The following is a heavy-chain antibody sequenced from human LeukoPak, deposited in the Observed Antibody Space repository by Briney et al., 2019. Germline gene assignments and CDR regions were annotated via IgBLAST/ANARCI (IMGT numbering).Heavy chain of an antibody. J-gene: IGHJ5*02. CDR1: GGSISSYS. Sequence: SETLSLTCTVSGGSISSYSWSWIRQPPGKGLEWIGYIYYSGSTNYNPSLKSRVTISVDTSKNQFSLKLSSVTAADTAVYYCARGGGRGVIMTWGQGPLVTVSS. D-gene: IGHD3-10*01. V-gene: IGHV4-59*01. CDR3: ARGGGRGVIMT. CDR2: IYYSGST.